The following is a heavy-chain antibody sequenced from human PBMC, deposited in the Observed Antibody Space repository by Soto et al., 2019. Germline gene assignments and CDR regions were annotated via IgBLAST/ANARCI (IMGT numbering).Heavy chain of an antibody. V-gene: IGHV1-18*01. CDR2: ISAYNGNT. D-gene: IGHD6-19*01. J-gene: IGHJ4*02. CDR1: DYTFTSYG. Sequence: QVQLVQSGAEVKKPGASVKVSCKASDYTFTSYGISWLLQAPGQGLEWMGWISAYNGNTKYAQKFQGRVTMTTDTSTSTAYMELRSLRADDTAVYYCARALAVALIDYWGKGTLVTVSS. CDR3: ARALAVALIDY.